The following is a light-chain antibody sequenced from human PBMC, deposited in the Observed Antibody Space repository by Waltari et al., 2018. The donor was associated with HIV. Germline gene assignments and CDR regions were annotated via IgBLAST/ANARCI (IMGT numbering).Light chain of an antibody. CDR3: QQYHTWVS. Sequence: EIVMTQPPATLSVSPGERASLSCRASQNINGKLAWFQQKPGQAPRLVVYNISTRASGTPARFGGSGSATEFTLTISSLQSEDFGVYYCQQYHTWVSFGRGTSLQI. CDR2: NIS. J-gene: IGKJ2*01. V-gene: IGKV3-15*01. CDR1: QNINGK.